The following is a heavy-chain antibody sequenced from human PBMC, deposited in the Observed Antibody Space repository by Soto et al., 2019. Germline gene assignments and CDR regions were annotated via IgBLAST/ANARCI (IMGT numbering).Heavy chain of an antibody. V-gene: IGHV4-39*01. Sequence: QLQLQESGPGLVKPSETLALTCTISGGSISSSAHYWGWIRQPPGKGLEWIGRIYYSGSTYYNPSLQSRVTIAADPSMNQFSLRLSAVPAADTAVYYCGRQSYDSSGYHGAFDVWGQGTMVTVSS. CDR1: GGSISSSAHY. CDR2: IYYSGST. CDR3: GRQSYDSSGYHGAFDV. J-gene: IGHJ3*01. D-gene: IGHD3-22*01.